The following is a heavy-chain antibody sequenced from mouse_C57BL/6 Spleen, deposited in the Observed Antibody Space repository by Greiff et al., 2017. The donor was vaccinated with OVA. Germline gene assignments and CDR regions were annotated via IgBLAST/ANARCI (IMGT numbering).Heavy chain of an antibody. J-gene: IGHJ2*01. CDR1: GYAFSSSW. V-gene: IGHV1-82*01. Sequence: VQLQQSGPELVKPGASVKISCKASGYAFSSSWMNWVKQRPGKGLEWIGRIYPGDGDTNYNGKFKGKATLTADKSSSTAYMQLSSLTSEDSAVYFCARRIIYDGYLDYWGQGTTLTVSS. D-gene: IGHD2-3*01. CDR3: ARRIIYDGYLDY. CDR2: IYPGDGDT.